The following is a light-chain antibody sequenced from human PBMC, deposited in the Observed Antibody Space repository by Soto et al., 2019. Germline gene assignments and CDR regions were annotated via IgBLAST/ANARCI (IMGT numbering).Light chain of an antibody. Sequence: QSVLTQPPSASGTPGQRVTISCSGSSSNVGRNTVNWYQQLPGTAPKLLIYSNNQRPSWVPDRFSGSKSGTSASLAISGLQSEDEADYYCAAWDDSLNGPVFGGGTELTVL. J-gene: IGLJ2*01. V-gene: IGLV1-44*01. CDR2: SNN. CDR1: SSNVGRNT. CDR3: AAWDDSLNGPV.